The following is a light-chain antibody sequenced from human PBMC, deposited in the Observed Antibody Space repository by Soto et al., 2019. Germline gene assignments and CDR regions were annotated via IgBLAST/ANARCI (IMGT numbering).Light chain of an antibody. CDR1: KNDIGVYDF. V-gene: IGLV2-8*01. CDR2: EVV. J-gene: IGLJ1*01. Sequence: QSALTQPPSASGSPGQSVTISCTGSKNDIGVYDFVSWYQHHPGKDPRLIIYEVVQRPSGVPDRFSGSKSGNTSSLTVSGPQAADEADYFCKSYAGSNTYVFGSGTKLTVL. CDR3: KSYAGSNTYV.